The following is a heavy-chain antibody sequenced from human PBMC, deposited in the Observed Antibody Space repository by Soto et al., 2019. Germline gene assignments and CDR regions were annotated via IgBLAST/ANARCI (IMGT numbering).Heavy chain of an antibody. CDR1: GYTFTDYD. V-gene: IGHV1-8*01. D-gene: IGHD2-2*01. J-gene: IGHJ3*01. CDR2: MNPNSGNT. Sequence: QVQLVQSGAEVRRPGTSVMVSCKTSGYTFTDYDINWVRQATGQGLEWMGWMNPNSGNTGYAQKFQGRVSMTRNTATSTAYMELSSLRSDDTAIYYCARDSSITNPVWGKGTMVTVSS. CDR3: ARDSSITNPV.